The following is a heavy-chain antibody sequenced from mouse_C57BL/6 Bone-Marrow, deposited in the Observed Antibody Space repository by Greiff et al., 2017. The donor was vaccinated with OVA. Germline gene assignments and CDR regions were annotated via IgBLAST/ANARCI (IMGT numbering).Heavy chain of an antibody. V-gene: IGHV5-17*01. J-gene: IGHJ1*03. CDR2: ISSGSSTI. CDR3: ARTPITTVVATHWYFDV. CDR1: GFTFSDYG. D-gene: IGHD1-1*01. Sequence: EVQGVESGGGLVKPGGSLKLSCAASGFTFSDYGMHWVRQAPEKGLEWVAYISSGSSTIYYADTVKGRFTISRDNAKNTLFLQMTSLRSEDTAMYYCARTPITTVVATHWYFDVWGTGTTVTVSS.